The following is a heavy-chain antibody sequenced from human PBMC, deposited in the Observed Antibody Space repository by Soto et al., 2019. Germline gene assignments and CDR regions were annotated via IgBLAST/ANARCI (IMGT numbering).Heavy chain of an antibody. Sequence: PSETLSLTCTVSGGSISSYYLSWIRQPPGKGLEWIGYIYYSGSTNYNPSLKSRVTISVDTFKNQFSLKLSSVTAADTAVYYCARDLVDTAMVGGYYYYYGMDVWGQGTTVTVSS. J-gene: IGHJ6*02. CDR2: IYYSGST. CDR3: ARDLVDTAMVGGYYYYYGMDV. CDR1: GGSISSYY. D-gene: IGHD5-18*01. V-gene: IGHV4-59*01.